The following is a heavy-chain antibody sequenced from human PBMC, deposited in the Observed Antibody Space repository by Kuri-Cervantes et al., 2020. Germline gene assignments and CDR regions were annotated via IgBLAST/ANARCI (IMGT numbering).Heavy chain of an antibody. CDR2: IKQDGSEK. CDR1: GFTFSTSW. Sequence: GESLKISCVASGFTFSTSWMNWVRQAPGKGLEWVANIKQDGSEKYYVDSVKGRFSISRDNAKNSLYLQMNSLRAEDTAVYYCAKDFGSGDYWGQGTLVTVSS. D-gene: IGHD3-10*01. CDR3: AKDFGSGDY. J-gene: IGHJ4*02. V-gene: IGHV3-7*01.